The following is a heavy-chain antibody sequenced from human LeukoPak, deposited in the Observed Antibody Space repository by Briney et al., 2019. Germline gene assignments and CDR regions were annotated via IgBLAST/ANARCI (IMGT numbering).Heavy chain of an antibody. CDR2: INHSGST. CDR1: GGSFSGYY. V-gene: IGHV4-34*01. J-gene: IGHJ5*02. D-gene: IGHD3-10*01. CDR3: ARDGSMVRGVIGWFDP. Sequence: SETLSLTCAVYGGSFSGYYWSWIRQPPGKGLEWIGEINHSGSTNYNPSLKSRVTISVDTSKNQFSLKLSSVTAADTAVYYCARDGSMVRGVIGWFDPWGQGTLVTVSS.